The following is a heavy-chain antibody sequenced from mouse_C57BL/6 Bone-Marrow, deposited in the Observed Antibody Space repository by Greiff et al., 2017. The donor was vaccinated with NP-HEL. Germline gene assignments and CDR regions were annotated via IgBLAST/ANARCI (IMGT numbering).Heavy chain of an antibody. V-gene: IGHV1-59*01. CDR2: IDPSDSYT. J-gene: IGHJ1*03. D-gene: IGHD1-1*01. CDR3: AREFDYYAWYFDV. CDR1: GYTFTSYW. Sequence: VQLQQPGAELVRPGTSVKLSCKASGYTFTSYWMHWVKQRPGQGLEWIGVIDPSDSYTNYNQKFKGKATLTVDTSSSTAYMQLSSLTSEDSAVYYCAREFDYYAWYFDVWGTGTTVTVSS.